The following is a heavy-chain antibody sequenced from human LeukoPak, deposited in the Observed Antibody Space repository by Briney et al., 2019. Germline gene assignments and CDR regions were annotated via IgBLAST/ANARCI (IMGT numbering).Heavy chain of an antibody. J-gene: IGHJ4*02. CDR3: AREGREWLSVGIDY. V-gene: IGHV3-30-3*01. CDR1: GFTFSRYA. D-gene: IGHD6-19*01. Sequence: GGSLRLSCAASGFTFSRYAVYWVRQAPGKGLEWVAVISYDGINKYYADSVKGRFTISRDNSKITLYLQVNSLRAEDTAVYYCAREGREWLSVGIDYWGQGTLVTVSS. CDR2: ISYDGINK.